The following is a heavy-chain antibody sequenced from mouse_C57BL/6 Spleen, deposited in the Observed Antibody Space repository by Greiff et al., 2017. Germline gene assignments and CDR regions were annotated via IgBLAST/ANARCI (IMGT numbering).Heavy chain of an antibody. Sequence: QVQLQQPGAELVKPGASVKLSCKASGYTFTSYWMHWVKQRPGQGLEWIGMFPPSSGSTNSNEKFKSKATRTVDKAASTAYMQRSSLTSEDSAVYYCARYGNYEDDAMDYWGKGTVGTVSS. J-gene: IGHJ4*01. CDR3: ARYGNYEDDAMDY. CDR1: GYTFTSYW. CDR2: FPPSSGST. D-gene: IGHD2-1*01. V-gene: IGHV1-64*01.